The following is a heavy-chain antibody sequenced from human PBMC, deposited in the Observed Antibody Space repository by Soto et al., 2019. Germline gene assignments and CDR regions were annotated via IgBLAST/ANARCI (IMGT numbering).Heavy chain of an antibody. D-gene: IGHD3-3*01. Sequence: SETLSLTCTVSGGSISSYYWSWIRQPPGKGLEWIGYIYYSGSTNYNPSLKSRVTISVDTSKNQFSLKLSSVTAADTAVYYCARNTIFGDNWFDPWGQGTLVTVSS. CDR2: IYYSGST. CDR1: GGSISSYY. V-gene: IGHV4-59*08. CDR3: ARNTIFGDNWFDP. J-gene: IGHJ5*02.